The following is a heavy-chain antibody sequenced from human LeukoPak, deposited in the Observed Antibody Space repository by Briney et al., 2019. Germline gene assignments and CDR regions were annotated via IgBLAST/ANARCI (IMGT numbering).Heavy chain of an antibody. CDR2: INHSGST. Sequence: SETLSLTCTVYGGSFSGYYWSWLRQPPGKGLEWIGEINHSGSTNYNPSLKSRVTISVDTSKNQFSLKLSSVTAADTPVYYFARHYLRVGTGPIGYWGQGTLVTVSS. V-gene: IGHV4-34*01. J-gene: IGHJ4*02. CDR3: ARHYLRVGTGPIGY. CDR1: GGSFSGYY. D-gene: IGHD1-26*01.